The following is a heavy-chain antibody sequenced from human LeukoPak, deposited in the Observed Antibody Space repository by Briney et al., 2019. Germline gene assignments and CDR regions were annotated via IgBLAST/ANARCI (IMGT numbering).Heavy chain of an antibody. J-gene: IGHJ3*02. D-gene: IGHD5-18*01. CDR1: GYTFTGYY. V-gene: IGHV1-2*02. CDR3: TRDRQLWLAFDI. CDR2: INPNSGGT. Sequence: ASVKVSCKASGYTFTGYYMHWVRQAPGQGLEWMGWINPNSGGTNYAQKFQGRVTMTRDTSISASYMELSRRRSDGTAVYYWTRDRQLWLAFDIWGQGTMVTVSS.